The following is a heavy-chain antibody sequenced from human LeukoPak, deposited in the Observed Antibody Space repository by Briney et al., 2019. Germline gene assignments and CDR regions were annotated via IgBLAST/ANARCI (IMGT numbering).Heavy chain of an antibody. CDR3: ARGHYYDSSGYYYPQYYFDY. V-gene: IGHV3-66*01. Sequence: GGSLRLSCAASGFTVSSNYMSWVRQAPGKGLEWVSVIYSGGSTYYADSVKGRFTISRDNSKNTLYLQMNSLRAEDTAVYYCARGHYYDSSGYYYPQYYFDYWGQGALVTVSS. CDR2: IYSGGST. J-gene: IGHJ4*02. CDR1: GFTVSSNY. D-gene: IGHD3-22*01.